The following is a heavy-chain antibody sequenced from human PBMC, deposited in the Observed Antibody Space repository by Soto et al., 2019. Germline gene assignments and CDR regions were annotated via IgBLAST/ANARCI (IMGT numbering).Heavy chain of an antibody. CDR1: GGSLSSYY. CDR2: IYHSGST. Sequence: PSETMSLTCSVSGGSLSSYYLSWIRPPPGRGLEWIGYIYHSGSTSYNPSLKSRVTISVDTSKNQFSLKLSSVTAADTAVYYCARGPTVTTKGVYYHYMDVWGKGTTVTVSS. J-gene: IGHJ6*03. D-gene: IGHD4-4*01. V-gene: IGHV4-59*12. CDR3: ARGPTVTTKGVYYHYMDV.